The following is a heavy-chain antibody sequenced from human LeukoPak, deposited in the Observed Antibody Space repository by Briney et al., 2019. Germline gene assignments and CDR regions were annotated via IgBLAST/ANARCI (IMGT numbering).Heavy chain of an antibody. Sequence: GGSLRLSCAASGFTFSSYSMDWVRQAPGTGPEWVSYISSSSSTIYYADSVKGRFTISRDNAKNSLYLQMNSLRVEDTAVYYCARHSGSGSYSPPDWGQGTLVTVSS. CDR2: ISSSSSTI. V-gene: IGHV3-48*04. J-gene: IGHJ4*02. CDR1: GFTFSSYS. D-gene: IGHD3-10*01. CDR3: ARHSGSGSYSPPD.